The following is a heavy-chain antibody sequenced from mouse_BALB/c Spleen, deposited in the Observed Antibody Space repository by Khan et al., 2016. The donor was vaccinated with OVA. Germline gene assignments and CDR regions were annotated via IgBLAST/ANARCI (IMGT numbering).Heavy chain of an antibody. J-gene: IGHJ2*01. D-gene: IGHD2-14*01. Sequence: QVQLKESGPGLAAPSQSLSITCTVSGFSLKNYGVSWVRQPPGKGLEWLGVIWGDGSTNYHSALITRLSISNENSKSQVFLKLNSLHIDDTATYYCVKLYYYRYLYFDYWGQGTTLTVSS. CDR1: GFSLKNYG. V-gene: IGHV2-3*01. CDR3: VKLYYYRYLYFDY. CDR2: IWGDGST.